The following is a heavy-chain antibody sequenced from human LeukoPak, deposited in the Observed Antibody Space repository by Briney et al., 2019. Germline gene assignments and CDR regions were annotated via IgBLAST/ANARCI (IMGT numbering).Heavy chain of an antibody. CDR2: IDKKDNFYAT. D-gene: IGHD2-21*01. Sequence: PGGSLKLSCAASGFTFSGSAIHWVRQSSGKGLEWVGHIDKKDNFYATTSAASVTGRFTISRDDSKNTAYLQMNSLRDEDTAVYYCARDYSYALDIWGQGTLVTVSS. V-gene: IGHV3-73*01. CDR1: GFTFSGSA. CDR3: ARDYSYALDI. J-gene: IGHJ3*02.